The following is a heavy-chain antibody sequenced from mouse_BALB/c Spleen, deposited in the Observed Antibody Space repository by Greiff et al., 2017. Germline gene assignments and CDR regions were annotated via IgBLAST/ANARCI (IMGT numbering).Heavy chain of an antibody. CDR1: GFSLTSYG. CDR2: IWAGGST. J-gene: IGHJ4*01. V-gene: IGHV2-9*02. CDR3: ARETSSYYYAMDY. Sequence: VKLMESGPGLVAPSQSLSITCTVSGFSLTSYGVHWVRQPPGKGLEWLGVIWAGGSTNYNSALMSRLSISKDNSKSQVFLKMNSLQTDDTAMYYCARETSSYYYAMDYWGQGTSVTVSS.